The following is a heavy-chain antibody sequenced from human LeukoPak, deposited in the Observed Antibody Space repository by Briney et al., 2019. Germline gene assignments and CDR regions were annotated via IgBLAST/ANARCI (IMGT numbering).Heavy chain of an antibody. CDR1: GYTFTSYG. V-gene: IGHV1-46*01. J-gene: IGHJ6*02. D-gene: IGHD2-21*01. CDR3: ARDRVALGYYYYGMDV. Sequence: GASVKVSCKASGYTFTSYGISWVRQAPGQGLEWMGIINPSGGSTSYAQKFQGGVTMTRDTSTSTVYMELSSLRSEDTAVYYCARDRVALGYYYYGMDVWGQGTTVTVSS. CDR2: INPSGGST.